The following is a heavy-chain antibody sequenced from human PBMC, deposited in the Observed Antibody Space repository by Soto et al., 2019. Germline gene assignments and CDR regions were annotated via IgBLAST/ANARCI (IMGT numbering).Heavy chain of an antibody. CDR3: AKESAYTAMATPPLDY. CDR1: GFTFSNYG. V-gene: IGHV3-30*18. Sequence: QVQLVESGGGVVQPGRSLRLSCAASGFTFSNYGIHWVRQAPGKGLEWVAVISYDGSNKYYVDSVKGRFTISRDNSKNTLYRQMNSLRAEDTAVYYCAKESAYTAMATPPLDYWGQGTLVTVSS. D-gene: IGHD5-18*01. CDR2: ISYDGSNK. J-gene: IGHJ4*02.